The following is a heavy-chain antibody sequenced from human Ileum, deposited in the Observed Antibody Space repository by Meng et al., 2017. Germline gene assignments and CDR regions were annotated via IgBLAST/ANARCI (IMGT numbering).Heavy chain of an antibody. CDR3: ARVEFRGDTRDSCGLDH. J-gene: IGHJ4*02. CDR1: GGSLNDYY. Sequence: QLQQQQWGAGLLKPSETLSLPCAVYGGSLNDYYWSWIRQTPGKGLEWIGEINHGGNTNYNPSLKSRVTISIDTSRDQFSLKLTSVTAADTAVYYCARVEFRGDTRDSCGLDHWGQGTLVTVSS. V-gene: IGHV4-34*01. D-gene: IGHD3-22*01. CDR2: INHGGNT.